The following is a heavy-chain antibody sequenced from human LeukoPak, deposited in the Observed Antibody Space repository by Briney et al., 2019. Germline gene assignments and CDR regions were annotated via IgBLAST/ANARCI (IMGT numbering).Heavy chain of an antibody. CDR3: ARFAVAGTQYYYYYYMDV. D-gene: IGHD6-19*01. V-gene: IGHV4-31*03. CDR1: GGSLSSGGYY. Sequence: SETLSLPCTVSGGSLSSGGYYWSWLRQHPGQGLEWLGYIYYSGSTYYNPSLKSRVTISVDTSKNQFSLKLSSVTAADTAVYYCARFAVAGTQYYYYYYMDVWGKGTTVTVSS. J-gene: IGHJ6*03. CDR2: IYYSGST.